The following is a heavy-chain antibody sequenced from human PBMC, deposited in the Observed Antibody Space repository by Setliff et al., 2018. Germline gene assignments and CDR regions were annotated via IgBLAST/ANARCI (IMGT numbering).Heavy chain of an antibody. J-gene: IGHJ4*02. V-gene: IGHV1-2*06. CDR2: INPNSGGT. Sequence: ASVKVSCKVSGYTFTGYYMHWVRQAPGQGLEWMGRINPNSGGTNYAQKFQGRVTMTWDTSISTAYMELSRLRSDDTAVYYCARGGPGVVIMPAAKLFDYWGQGTLVTVSA. D-gene: IGHD2-2*01. CDR3: ARGGPGVVIMPAAKLFDY. CDR1: GYTFTGYY.